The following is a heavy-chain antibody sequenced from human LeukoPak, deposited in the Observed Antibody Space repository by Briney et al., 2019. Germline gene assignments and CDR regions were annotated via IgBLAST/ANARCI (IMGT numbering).Heavy chain of an antibody. CDR1: GFTFSSNY. Sequence: GGSLRLSCAASGFTFSSNYMSWVRQAPGKGLEWVSVIYSGGSTYYADSVKGRFTISRDNSKNTLYLQMNSLRAEDTAVYYCARLMLAEYFQHWGQGTLVTVSS. D-gene: IGHD2-8*01. CDR2: IYSGGST. V-gene: IGHV3-53*01. CDR3: ARLMLAEYFQH. J-gene: IGHJ1*01.